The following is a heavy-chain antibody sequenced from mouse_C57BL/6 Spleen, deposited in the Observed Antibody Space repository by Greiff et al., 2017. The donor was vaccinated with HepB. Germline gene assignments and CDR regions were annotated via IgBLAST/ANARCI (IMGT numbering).Heavy chain of an antibody. Sequence: QVQLQQSGAELARPGASVKLSCKASGYTFTSYGISWVKQRTGQGLEWIGEIYPRSGNTYYNEKFKGKATLTADKSSSTAYMELRSLTSEDSAVYFCARHEPPPTGTLFDYWGQGTTLTVSS. CDR3: ARHEPPPTGTLFDY. CDR1: GYTFTSYG. D-gene: IGHD4-1*02. J-gene: IGHJ2*01. CDR2: IYPRSGNT. V-gene: IGHV1-81*01.